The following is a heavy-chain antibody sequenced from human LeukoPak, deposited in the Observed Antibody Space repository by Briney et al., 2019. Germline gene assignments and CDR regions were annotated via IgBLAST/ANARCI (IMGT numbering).Heavy chain of an antibody. V-gene: IGHV3-30*03. CDR1: GFTFSSYG. CDR3: ARRRDSDSPLFQH. D-gene: IGHD3-22*01. J-gene: IGHJ1*01. Sequence: GGSLRLSCAASGFTFSSYGMHWVRQAPGKGLEWVAVISYDGSNKYYADSVKGRFTISRDNSKNTLYLQMNSLRAEDTAVYYCARRRDSDSPLFQHWGQGTLVTVSS. CDR2: ISYDGSNK.